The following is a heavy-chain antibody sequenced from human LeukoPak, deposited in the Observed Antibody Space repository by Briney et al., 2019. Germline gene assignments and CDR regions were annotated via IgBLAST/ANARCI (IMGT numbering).Heavy chain of an antibody. J-gene: IGHJ3*02. Sequence: PGGSLRLSCAASGFTFSSYSMIWVCQAPGKGLEWVSSISSSSSYIYYADSEKGRFTISRDNAKNSLYLQMKSLRAEDTAVYYCARTVLRFLEWSQTGDAFDIWGQGTMVTVSS. CDR3: ARTVLRFLEWSQTGDAFDI. D-gene: IGHD3-3*01. V-gene: IGHV3-21*01. CDR2: ISSSSSYI. CDR1: GFTFSSYS.